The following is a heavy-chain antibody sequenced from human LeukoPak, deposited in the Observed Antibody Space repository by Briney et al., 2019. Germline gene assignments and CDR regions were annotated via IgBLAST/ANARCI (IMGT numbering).Heavy chain of an antibody. Sequence: GGSLRLSCTASGFTFGDYAMSWVRQAPGKGLEWVSAINGGGDATEYTDSVKGRFTISRDNSKNTLYLQMNSLRPEDTAVYYCARCTASCYANAFDVWGQGTLLTVSS. CDR2: INGGGDAT. J-gene: IGHJ3*01. V-gene: IGHV3-23*01. CDR3: ARCTASCYANAFDV. CDR1: GFTFGDYA. D-gene: IGHD2-2*01.